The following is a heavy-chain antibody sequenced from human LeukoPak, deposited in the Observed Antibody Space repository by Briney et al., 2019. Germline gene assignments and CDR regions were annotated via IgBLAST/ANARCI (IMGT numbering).Heavy chain of an antibody. V-gene: IGHV4-34*01. CDR1: GGSFSGYY. Sequence: SETLSLTCAVYGGSFSGYYWSWIRQPPGKGLEWIGEINHSGSTNYNPSLKSRVTISVDTSKNQFSLKLSSVTAADTAVYYCARTSGWGFGLDYWGQGTLVTVSS. CDR2: INHSGST. CDR3: ARTSGWGFGLDY. J-gene: IGHJ4*02. D-gene: IGHD6-19*01.